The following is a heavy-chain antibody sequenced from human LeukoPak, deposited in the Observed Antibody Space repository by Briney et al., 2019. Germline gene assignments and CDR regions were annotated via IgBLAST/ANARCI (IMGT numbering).Heavy chain of an antibody. J-gene: IGHJ6*03. V-gene: IGHV3-43D*03. Sequence: GGSLRLSCAASGFTFDDYAMHWVRQAPGKGLEWVSLISWDGGSTYYADSVKGRFTISRDNSKNSLYLQMNSLRAEDTALYYCAKDGAAGACYYYYYMDVWGKGTTVTVSS. CDR2: ISWDGGST. CDR3: AKDGAAGACYYYYYMDV. D-gene: IGHD6-13*01. CDR1: GFTFDDYA.